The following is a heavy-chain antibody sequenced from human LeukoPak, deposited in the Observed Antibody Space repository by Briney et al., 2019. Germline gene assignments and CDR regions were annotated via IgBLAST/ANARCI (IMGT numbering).Heavy chain of an antibody. CDR2: ISSSSSYI. D-gene: IGHD4-17*01. J-gene: IGHJ1*01. CDR1: GFTFSSYS. Sequence: NPGGSLRLSCAASGFTFSSYSMNWVRQAPGKGLEWVSSISSSSSYIYYADSVKGRFTISRDNAKNSLYLKMNSLRAEDTAVYYCARDYGDYGYFQHWGQGTLVTVSS. V-gene: IGHV3-21*01. CDR3: ARDYGDYGYFQH.